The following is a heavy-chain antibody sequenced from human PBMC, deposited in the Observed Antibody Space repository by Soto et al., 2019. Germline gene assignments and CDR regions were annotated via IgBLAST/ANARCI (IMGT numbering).Heavy chain of an antibody. V-gene: IGHV3-23*01. CDR2: ISGSGGST. Sequence: PGGSLRLSCAASGFTFSSYAMSWVRQAPGKGLEWVSAISGSGGSTYYADSVKGRFTISRDNSKNTLYLQMNSLRAEDTAVYYCANGLEGSYYDSSGPIDYWGQGTLVTVSS. J-gene: IGHJ4*02. CDR1: GFTFSSYA. D-gene: IGHD3-22*01. CDR3: ANGLEGSYYDSSGPIDY.